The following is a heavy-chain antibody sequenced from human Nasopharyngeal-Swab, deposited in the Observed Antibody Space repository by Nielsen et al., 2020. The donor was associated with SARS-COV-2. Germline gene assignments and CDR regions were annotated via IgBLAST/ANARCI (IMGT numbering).Heavy chain of an antibody. CDR2: FNHSGST. V-gene: IGHV4-34*01. J-gene: IGHJ6*02. Sequence: GSLRPSCAVLGGSFSGYYWSWIRQPPGRGLEWIGEFNHSGSTNYNPSLKSRVTISVDTSKNQFSLKLSTVTAADTAVYYCARGNNWNYAMDVWGQGTTVTVSS. CDR1: GGSFSGYY. CDR3: ARGNNWNYAMDV. D-gene: IGHD1-1*01.